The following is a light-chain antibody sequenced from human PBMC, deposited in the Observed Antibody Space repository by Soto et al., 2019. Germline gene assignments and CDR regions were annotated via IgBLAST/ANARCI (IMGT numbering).Light chain of an antibody. J-gene: IGKJ1*01. CDR3: QQYNNWWT. Sequence: IVMTQSPATLSVSPGERATFSFRASQSVSSNLAWYQQKPGQAPRLLIYGASTRATGIPARFSGSGSGTEFTLTISSLQSEDFAVYYCQQYNNWWTFGQGTKVDIK. CDR1: QSVSSN. CDR2: GAS. V-gene: IGKV3-15*01.